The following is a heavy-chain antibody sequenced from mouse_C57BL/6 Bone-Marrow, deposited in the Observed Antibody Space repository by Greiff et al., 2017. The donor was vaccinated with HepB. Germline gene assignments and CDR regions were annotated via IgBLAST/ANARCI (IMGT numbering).Heavy chain of an antibody. CDR2: INPGSGGT. J-gene: IGHJ3*01. CDR3: ALYDGYPFAY. CDR1: GYAFTNYL. D-gene: IGHD2-3*01. Sequence: VQLVESGAELVRPGTSVKVSCKASGYAFTNYLIEWVKQRPGQGLEWIGVINPGSGGTNYNEKFKGKATLTADKSSSTAYMQLSSLTSEDSAVYFCALYDGYPFAYWGQGTLVTVSA. V-gene: IGHV1-54*01.